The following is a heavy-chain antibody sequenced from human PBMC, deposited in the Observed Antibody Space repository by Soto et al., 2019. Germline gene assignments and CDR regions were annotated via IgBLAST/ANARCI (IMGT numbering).Heavy chain of an antibody. Sequence: GGSLRLSCAASGFTFDDYGMSWVRQAPGKGLEWVSGINWNGGSTGYADSVKGRFTISRDNFKNTLYLQMNSLRAEDTAVYYCARGYSYTQPVFDYWGLGTLVTVSS. V-gene: IGHV3-20*04. CDR2: INWNGGST. D-gene: IGHD5-18*01. CDR3: ARGYSYTQPVFDY. J-gene: IGHJ4*02. CDR1: GFTFDDYG.